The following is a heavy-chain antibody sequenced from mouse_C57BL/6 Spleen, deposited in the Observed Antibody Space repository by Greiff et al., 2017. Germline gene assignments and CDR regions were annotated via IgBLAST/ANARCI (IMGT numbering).Heavy chain of an antibody. V-gene: IGHV10-1*01. CDR1: GFSFNTYA. Sequence: DVQLVESGGGLVQPKGSLKLSCAASGFSFNTYAMNWVRQAPGKGLEWVARIRSKSNNYATYYADSVKDRFTISRDDSESMLYLQKNNLKTEDTAMYYCVRQETYYHTMDYLGQGTPATVPS. CDR3: VRQETYYHTMDY. CDR2: IRSKSNNYAT. J-gene: IGHJ4*01.